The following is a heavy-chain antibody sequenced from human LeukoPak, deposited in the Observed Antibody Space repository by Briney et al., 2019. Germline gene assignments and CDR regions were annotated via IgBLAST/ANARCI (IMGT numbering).Heavy chain of an antibody. J-gene: IGHJ4*02. V-gene: IGHV3-30*18. D-gene: IGHD3-3*01. CDR1: GFTFSSYG. CDR2: ISYDGSNK. CDR3: AKLGVAAAVFDF. Sequence: GGSLRLSCAASGFTFSSYGMHWVRQAPGKGLEWVAVISYDGSNKYYADSVKGRFTISRDNSKNTLYLQMNSLRAEDTAVYYCAKLGVAAAVFDFWGQGTLVTVSS.